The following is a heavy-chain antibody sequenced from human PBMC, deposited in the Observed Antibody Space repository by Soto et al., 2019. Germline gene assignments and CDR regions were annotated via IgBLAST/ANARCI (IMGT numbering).Heavy chain of an antibody. J-gene: IGHJ5*01. D-gene: IGHD1-26*01. V-gene: IGHV1-18*04. CDR2: IRDYNGNT. Sequence: QVQLVQSGAEVKKPGASVKVSCKASGYTFTSYGISWVRQAPGQGLEWMGWIRDYNGNTNYAQKLQGRVTMNPDTSTRAAYMEMRCLRSDDTAVYYWAGAHSGRPPGGNTNGFDPWGQGTLVTVSS. CDR3: AGAHSGRPPGGNTNGFDP. CDR1: GYTFTSYG.